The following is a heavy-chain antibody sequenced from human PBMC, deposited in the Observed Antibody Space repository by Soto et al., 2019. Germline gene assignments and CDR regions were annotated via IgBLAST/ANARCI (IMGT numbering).Heavy chain of an antibody. Sequence: ASVKVSCKASGYTFTGYYMHWVRQAPGQGLEWMGWINPNSGGTNYAQKFQGWVTMTMDTSISTAYMELSRLRSDDTAVYYCARVTHDIYGSGSYYDAFDIWGQGTMVTVSS. V-gene: IGHV1-2*04. CDR3: ARVTHDIYGSGSYYDAFDI. CDR1: GYTFTGYY. D-gene: IGHD3-10*01. J-gene: IGHJ3*02. CDR2: INPNSGGT.